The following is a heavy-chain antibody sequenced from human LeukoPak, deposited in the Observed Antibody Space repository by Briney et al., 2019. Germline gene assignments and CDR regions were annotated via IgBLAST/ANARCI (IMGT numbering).Heavy chain of an antibody. CDR2: ISGSGGST. Sequence: GGSLRLSCAASGFTFSSYAMSWVRQAPGKGLEWVSAISGSGGSTYYADSVKGRFTISRDNSKNTLYLQMNSLRAEDTAVYYCAKRGEYRSSTSCPFDYWGQGTLVTVSS. D-gene: IGHD2-2*01. CDR3: AKRGEYRSSTSCPFDY. CDR1: GFTFSSYA. J-gene: IGHJ4*02. V-gene: IGHV3-23*01.